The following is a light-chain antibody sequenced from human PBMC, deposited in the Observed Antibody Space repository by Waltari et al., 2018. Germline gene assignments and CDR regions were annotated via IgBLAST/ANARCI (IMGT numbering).Light chain of an antibody. Sequence: QSALTQLPSASGSPGQSVTTSCTGTSRDVSAYNYLSWFQQHPGKAPKALTYAVSERPSGVPDRFSGSKSGNTASLTISGLQSEDESHYFCCSYAGQFTWVFGGGTKLTVL. CDR3: CSYAGQFTWV. CDR1: SRDVSAYNY. V-gene: IGLV2-11*01. J-gene: IGLJ2*01. CDR2: AVS.